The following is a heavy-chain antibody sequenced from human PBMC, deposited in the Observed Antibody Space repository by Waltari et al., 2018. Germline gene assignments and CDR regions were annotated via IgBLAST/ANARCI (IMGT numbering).Heavy chain of an antibody. CDR1: GVTFSSYG. V-gene: IGHV3-33*01. D-gene: IGHD1-26*01. CDR2: IWYDGSNT. J-gene: IGHJ6*02. CDR3: ARDLGPSGSYFNLYYYYGMDV. Sequence: QVQLVESGGGVVQPGRSMRLSCSASGVTFSSYGMHWVRQAPGKGLEWVAVIWYDGSNTYYADSVKGRFTISRDNSKNTLYLQMNSLRAEDTAVYYCARDLGPSGSYFNLYYYYGMDVWGQGTTVTVSS.